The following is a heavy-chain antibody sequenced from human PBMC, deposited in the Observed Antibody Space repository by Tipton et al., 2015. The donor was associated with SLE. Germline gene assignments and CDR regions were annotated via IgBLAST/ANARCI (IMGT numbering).Heavy chain of an antibody. V-gene: IGHV3-53*05. CDR2: FYSGGSR. CDR1: GGSFSGYH. D-gene: IGHD3-9*01. CDR3: ARDATGLDAYDI. J-gene: IGHJ3*02. Sequence: LSLTCALYGGSFSGYHWSWVRQAPGKGLEWASVFYSGGSRYYADSVKGRFTISRDTSKNTLYLQMNSLRAEDTGVYYCARDATGLDAYDIWGQGTMVTVSS.